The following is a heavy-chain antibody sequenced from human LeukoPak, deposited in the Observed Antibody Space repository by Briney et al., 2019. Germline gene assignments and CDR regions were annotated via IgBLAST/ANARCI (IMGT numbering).Heavy chain of an antibody. CDR2: IHYSGST. Sequence: SETLSLTCNVSGGSMSSAYWTWIRQPPGKGLEWIGCIHYSGSTNYKPSLKSRVTISVDTSKNQFSLRLTSVTAADTAVYYCARQTGSGLFILPGGQGTLVTVSS. V-gene: IGHV4-59*08. D-gene: IGHD3/OR15-3a*01. CDR1: GGSMSSAY. CDR3: ARQTGSGLFILP. J-gene: IGHJ4*02.